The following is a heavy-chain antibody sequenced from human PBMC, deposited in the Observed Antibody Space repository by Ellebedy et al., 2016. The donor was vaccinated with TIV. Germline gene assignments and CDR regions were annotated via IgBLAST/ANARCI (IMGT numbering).Heavy chain of an antibody. CDR3: ARDPALPRGRYDT. V-gene: IGHV4-39*02. CDR1: GGSVSSTRSY. J-gene: IGHJ5*02. CDR2: VYYGGSP. Sequence: MPSETLSLTCSVSGGSVSSTRSYWACIRQPPGKGLEYIARVYYGGSPYYNPSFKSRVTLSADTSKNQFSLNLSSVTAADTAVYYCARDPALPRGRYDTWGQGTMVTVTS.